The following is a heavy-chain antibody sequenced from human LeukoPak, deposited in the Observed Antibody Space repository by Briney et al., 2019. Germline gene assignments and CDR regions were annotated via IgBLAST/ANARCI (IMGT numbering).Heavy chain of an antibody. V-gene: IGHV1-2*02. CDR2: INPNSGDT. CDR3: ARKNYYDTSGRFDC. J-gene: IGHJ4*02. CDR1: GYTFTGYY. D-gene: IGHD3-22*01. Sequence: ASVKVSCKASGYTFTGYYLHWVRQAPGQGLEWMGWINPNSGDTKYARKFQGRVTMTRDTSISTAYMEVRSDDTAVYYCARKNYYDTSGRFDCWGQGTLVTVSS.